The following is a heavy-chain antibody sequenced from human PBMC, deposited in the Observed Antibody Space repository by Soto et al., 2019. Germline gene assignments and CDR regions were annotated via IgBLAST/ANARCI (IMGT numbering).Heavy chain of an antibody. CDR3: ARDLGYGGNSAVWFDP. D-gene: IGHD4-17*01. CDR1: GGTFSSYA. V-gene: IGHV1-69*13. CDR2: IIPIFGTA. J-gene: IGHJ5*02. Sequence: SVKVSCKASGGTFSSYAISWVRQAPGQGLEWMGGIIPIFGTANYAQKFQGRVTITADESTSTAYMELSSLRSEDTAVYYCARDLGYGGNSAVWFDPWGQGTLVTVSS.